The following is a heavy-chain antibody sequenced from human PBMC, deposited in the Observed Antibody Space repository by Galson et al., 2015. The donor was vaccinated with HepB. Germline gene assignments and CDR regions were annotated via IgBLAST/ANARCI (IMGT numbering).Heavy chain of an antibody. V-gene: IGHV3-7*03. J-gene: IGHJ4*02. CDR3: AKVGRSGNVQTGNFDY. Sequence: SLRLSCAASGFTFSSYWMSWVRQAPGKGLEWVANIKQDGSEKYYVDSVKGRFTISRDNAKNSLYLQMNSLRAEDTAVYYCAKVGRSGNVQTGNFDYWGQGTLVTVSS. CDR1: GFTFSSYW. CDR2: IKQDGSEK.